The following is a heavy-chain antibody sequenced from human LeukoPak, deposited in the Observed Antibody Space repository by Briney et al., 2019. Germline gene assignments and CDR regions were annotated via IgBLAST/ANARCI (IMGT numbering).Heavy chain of an antibody. CDR3: ARETDDSLSGFYDH. D-gene: IGHD3-9*01. CDR1: GFTFSAYW. Sequence: PGGSLRLSCAASGFTFSAYWINWVRQAPGKGLEWVANMNFGGSEKYYVDSVKGRFTISRDNAKNSLFLQMNSLRVEDTAVYCCARETDDSLSGFYDHWGQGTLVTVSS. J-gene: IGHJ4*02. V-gene: IGHV3-7*01. CDR2: MNFGGSEK.